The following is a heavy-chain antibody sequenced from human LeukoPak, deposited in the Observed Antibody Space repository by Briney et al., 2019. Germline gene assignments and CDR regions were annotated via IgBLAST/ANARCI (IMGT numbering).Heavy chain of an antibody. CDR1: GFTFSDYY. D-gene: IGHD1-26*01. V-gene: IGHV3-11*01. J-gene: IGHJ4*02. CDR3: ARVGYSESYYFDY. CDR2: ISSSGSTI. Sequence: PGGSLRLSCAVSGFTFSDYYMSWIRQAPGKGLEWVSYISSSGSTIYYADSVKGRFTISRDNAKNSLYLQMNSLRAEDTAVYYCARVGYSESYYFDYWGQGTLVTVSS.